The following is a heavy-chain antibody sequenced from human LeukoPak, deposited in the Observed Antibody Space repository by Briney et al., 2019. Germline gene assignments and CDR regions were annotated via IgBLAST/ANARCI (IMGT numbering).Heavy chain of an antibody. D-gene: IGHD3-3*01. CDR1: GYTFTSYG. CDR3: ARGNPYYDFWSGYYYYYYMDV. Sequence: ASVKVSCKASGYTFTSYGISWVRQAPGQGLEWMGWMNPNSGNTGYAQKFQGRVTITRNTSISTAYMELSSLRSEDTAVYYCARGNPYYDFWSGYYYYYYMDVWGKGTTVTVSS. J-gene: IGHJ6*03. CDR2: MNPNSGNT. V-gene: IGHV1-8*03.